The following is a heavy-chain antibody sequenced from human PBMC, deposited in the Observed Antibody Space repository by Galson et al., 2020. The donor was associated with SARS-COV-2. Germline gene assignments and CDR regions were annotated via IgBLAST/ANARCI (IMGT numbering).Heavy chain of an antibody. CDR2: ISCHSGSI. V-gene: IGHV3-9*01. CDR3: AKDIGPLTGGFDY. Sequence: GGSLRLSCAASAFTFDDYAMHWVRQAPGKGLEWVSGISCHSGSIGYADSVKGRFTISRDNAKNSLYLQMNSLRAEDTALYYCAKDIGPLTGGFDYWGQGTLVTVSS. D-gene: IGHD3-9*01. CDR1: AFTFDDYA. J-gene: IGHJ4*02.